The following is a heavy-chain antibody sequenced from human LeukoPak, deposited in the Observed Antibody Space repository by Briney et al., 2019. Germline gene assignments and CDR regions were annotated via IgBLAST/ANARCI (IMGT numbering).Heavy chain of an antibody. CDR2: MNPNSGNT. V-gene: IGHV1-8*01. CDR1: GYTFTSYD. CDR3: ARDNSSKIVMVGAASHNWFDP. J-gene: IGHJ5*02. Sequence: GASVKVSCKASGYTFTSYDINWVRQATGQGLEWMGWMNPNSGNTGYAQKFQGRVTMTRNTSTSTAYMELSSLRSEDTAVYYCARDNSSKIVMVGAASHNWFDPWGPGTLVTVSS. D-gene: IGHD2-15*01.